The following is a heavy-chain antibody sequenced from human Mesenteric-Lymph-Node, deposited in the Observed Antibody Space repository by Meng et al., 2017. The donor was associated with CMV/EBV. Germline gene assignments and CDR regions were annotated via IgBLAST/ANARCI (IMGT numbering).Heavy chain of an antibody. CDR3: ARIQNWGSLGDY. J-gene: IGHJ4*02. Sequence: CKVSGCTFGDYTIIWVRQAPGQGLQWMGGIIPIFGTADYAQTFQNRITITADESTKTSYMELSSLKSDDTAVYYCARIQNWGSLGDYWGRGTLVTVSS. D-gene: IGHD7-27*01. CDR2: IIPIFGTA. CDR1: GCTFGDYT. V-gene: IGHV1-69*01.